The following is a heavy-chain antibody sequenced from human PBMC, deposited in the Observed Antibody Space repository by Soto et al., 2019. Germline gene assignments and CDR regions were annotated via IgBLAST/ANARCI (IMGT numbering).Heavy chain of an antibody. Sequence: GGSLRLSCAASGFTFSSYGMHWVRQAPGKGLEWVAVISYDGSNKYYADSVKGRFTISRDNSKNTLYLQMNSLRAEDTAVYYCAKDGGAVAFDDWGQGTLVTVSS. D-gene: IGHD3-16*01. V-gene: IGHV3-30*18. CDR1: GFTFSSYG. CDR3: AKDGGAVAFDD. J-gene: IGHJ4*02. CDR2: ISYDGSNK.